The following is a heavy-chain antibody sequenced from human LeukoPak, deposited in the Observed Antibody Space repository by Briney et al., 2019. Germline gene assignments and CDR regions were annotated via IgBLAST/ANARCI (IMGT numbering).Heavy chain of an antibody. CDR3: ARHRPRGIDSSGYYYTVDAFDI. CDR1: VESFSGYY. V-gene: IGHV4-34*01. CDR2: LNHSGST. J-gene: IGHJ3*02. Sequence: SETLSLTHAVYVESFSGYYSSWMRHPPGKGREWMGELNHSGSTNHNPSLQSRVTISVDTSKNQCPLKLSSVTAEDTAVYYCARHRPRGIDSSGYYYTVDAFDICGQRTMGTVSS. D-gene: IGHD3-22*01.